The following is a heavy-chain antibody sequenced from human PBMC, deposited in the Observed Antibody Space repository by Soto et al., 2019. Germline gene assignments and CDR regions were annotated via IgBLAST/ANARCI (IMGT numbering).Heavy chain of an antibody. CDR1: GYSFTNYD. D-gene: IGHD2-2*01. CDR3: AGYCSSSSCGRYCDCCGQRH. Sequence: ASVKVSCKASGYSFTNYDISWVRQAPGQGLEWMGWISPYNGDTNYAQKLQGRVTMTTDTSTSTAYMELRSLRSDDTAVYYCAGYCSSSSCGRYCDCCGQRHWG. CDR2: ISPYNGDT. J-gene: IGHJ1*01. V-gene: IGHV1-18*01.